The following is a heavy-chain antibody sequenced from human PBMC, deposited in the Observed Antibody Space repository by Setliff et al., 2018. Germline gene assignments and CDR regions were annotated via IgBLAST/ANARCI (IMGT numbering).Heavy chain of an antibody. CDR2: IIPFFGTA. Sequence: SVKVSCKASGGTFSSSAISWVRQAPGQGLEWVGRIIPFFGTANSAQKFQGRVTITAGESATTAYMELSSLRAEDTAVYYCAKSMTTVTTGGNEAFDIWGQGTMVTV. CDR3: AKSMTTVTTGGNEAFDI. CDR1: GGTFSSSA. J-gene: IGHJ3*02. V-gene: IGHV1-69*13. D-gene: IGHD4-17*01.